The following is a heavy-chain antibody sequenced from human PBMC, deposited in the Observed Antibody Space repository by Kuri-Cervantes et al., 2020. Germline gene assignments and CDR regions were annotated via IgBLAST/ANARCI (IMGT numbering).Heavy chain of an antibody. D-gene: IGHD1-1*01. CDR1: GFTFSSYA. Sequence: GGSLRLSCAASGFTFSSYAMHWVRQAPGKGLEWVAVISYDGSNKYYADSVKGRFTISRDNSKNMLYLQMNSLRAEDTAIYYCATTSRNLSFWGQGTPVTVSS. CDR3: ATTSRNLSF. V-gene: IGHV3-30-3*01. CDR2: ISYDGSNK. J-gene: IGHJ4*02.